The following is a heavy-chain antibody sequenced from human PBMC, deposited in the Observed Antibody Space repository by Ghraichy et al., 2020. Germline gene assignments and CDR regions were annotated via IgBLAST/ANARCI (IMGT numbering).Heavy chain of an antibody. CDR1: GYSFTSYW. CDR2: IYPGDTVI. Sequence: GESLNISCKGSGYSFTSYWIGWVRQMPGKGLEWMGIIYPGDTVIRYSQSFQGQVTISADKSISTAYLQWSSLKASDTAMYYCARHLGSYGVVDYWGQETLVTVSS. CDR3: ARHLGSYGVVDY. D-gene: IGHD4-17*01. V-gene: IGHV5-51*01. J-gene: IGHJ4*02.